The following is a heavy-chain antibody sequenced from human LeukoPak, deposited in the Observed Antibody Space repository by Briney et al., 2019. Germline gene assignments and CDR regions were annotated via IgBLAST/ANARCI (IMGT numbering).Heavy chain of an antibody. D-gene: IGHD6-13*01. CDR3: ARGSFSSTWFERYFFDS. CDR2: ISGSGLYI. V-gene: IGHV3-21*01. CDR1: GFSFDKYT. Sequence: GGSLRLFCAASGFSFDKYTMHWVRQAPGRGLEWVSSISGSGLYIFYGDSMKGRFTISRDNTKNSLFLQMNSLRAEDTSVYFCARGSFSSTWFERYFFDSWGQGTLVIVSA. J-gene: IGHJ4*02.